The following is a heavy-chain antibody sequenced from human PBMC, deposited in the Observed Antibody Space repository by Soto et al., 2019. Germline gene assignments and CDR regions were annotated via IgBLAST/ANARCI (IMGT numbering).Heavy chain of an antibody. D-gene: IGHD6-25*01. V-gene: IGHV3-7*05. CDR3: DRERPCQRDTEDYYYDGMDV. Sequence: PGGSLRLSCAASGFTFSSYWMSWVRQAPGKGLEWVANIKQDGSEKYYVDSVKGRFTISRDNAKNSLYLQMNSLRAEDTAVYYCDRERPCQRDTEDYYYDGMDVWGQGTTVTVSS. J-gene: IGHJ6*02. CDR2: IKQDGSEK. CDR1: GFTFSSYW.